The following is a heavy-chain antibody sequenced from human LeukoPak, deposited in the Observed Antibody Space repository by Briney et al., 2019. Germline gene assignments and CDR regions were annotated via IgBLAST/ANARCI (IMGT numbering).Heavy chain of an antibody. J-gene: IGHJ4*02. V-gene: IGHV4-34*01. D-gene: IGHD5-18*01. CDR2: INEGGSI. CDR3: ARAPVGYSFGYRGTHFDY. Sequence: PSETLSLTCAVYGGSFSGYYWSWIRQPPGKGLEWIGEINEGGSINDNPSLESRISISVDTSKNQVSLTLTSLTAADTAVYYCARAPVGYSFGYRGTHFDYWGQGILVTVSS. CDR1: GGSFSGYY.